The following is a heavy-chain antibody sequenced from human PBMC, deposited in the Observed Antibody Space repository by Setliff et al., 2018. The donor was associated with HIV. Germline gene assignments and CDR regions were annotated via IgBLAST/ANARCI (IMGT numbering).Heavy chain of an antibody. CDR1: GFTFSSYA. CDR2: ISDGGGGT. D-gene: IGHD3-10*01. V-gene: IGHV3-23*01. CDR3: AKQVSGYFDY. J-gene: IGHJ4*02. Sequence: GGSLRLSCAASGFTFSSYAMSWVRQAPGKGLEWVSAISDGGGGTDYADSVKGRFTISRDNSRNTLYLQMNSLRAEDTAVYFCAKQVSGYFDYWGQGALVTVSS.